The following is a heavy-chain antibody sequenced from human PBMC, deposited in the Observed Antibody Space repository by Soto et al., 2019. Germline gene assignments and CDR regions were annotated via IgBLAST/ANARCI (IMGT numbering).Heavy chain of an antibody. CDR2: ISYDGSNK. Sequence: PGGSLRLSCAASGFTFSSYGMHWVRQAPGKGLEWVAVISYDGSNKYYADSVKGRFTISRDNSKNTLYLQMNSLRAEDTAVYYCAKDGITNYYYGMDVWGQGTTVTVSS. J-gene: IGHJ6*02. CDR3: AKDGITNYYYGMDV. CDR1: GFTFSSYG. V-gene: IGHV3-30*18. D-gene: IGHD3-3*01.